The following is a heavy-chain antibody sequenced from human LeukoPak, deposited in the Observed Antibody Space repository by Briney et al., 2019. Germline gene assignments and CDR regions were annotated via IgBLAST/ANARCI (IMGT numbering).Heavy chain of an antibody. V-gene: IGHV4-39*01. CDR1: GGSISSSSYY. CDR2: IYYSGST. Sequence: PSETQSLTCTVSGGSISSSSYYWGWIRQPPGKGLEWIGSIYYSGSTYYNPSLKSRVTISVDTSKNQLSLKLSSVTAADTAVYYCAVVVVAATPTTFDYWGQGTLVTVSS. CDR3: AVVVVAATPTTFDY. J-gene: IGHJ4*02. D-gene: IGHD2-15*01.